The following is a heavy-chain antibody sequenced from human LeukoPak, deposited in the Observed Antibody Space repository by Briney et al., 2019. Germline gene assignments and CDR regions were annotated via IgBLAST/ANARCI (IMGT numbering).Heavy chain of an antibody. D-gene: IGHD5-24*01. V-gene: IGHV2-5*02. CDR3: AHTRWTRGYFDY. CDR2: IYWDDEK. Sequence: SVPTLCQPPPPPTLTSTFAGSSPTSNGVAVGWIRQPPVKALEWLALIYWDDEKRYRPSLKDRLTITKDTSKNQVVLTMTNMDPVDTGTYYCAHTRWTRGYFDYWGQGTLVTVSS. J-gene: IGHJ4*02. CDR1: GSSPTSNGVA.